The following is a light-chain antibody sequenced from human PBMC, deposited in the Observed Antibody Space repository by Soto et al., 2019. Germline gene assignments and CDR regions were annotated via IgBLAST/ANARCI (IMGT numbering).Light chain of an antibody. J-gene: IGLJ3*02. CDR2: SDN. CDR1: TANIGKNY. Sequence: QSVLTQSPSTSGTPGQRVTISCSGNTANIGKNYVYWYQQFPVTAPKLLIYSDNQRPSWVPDRFSVSKSDNSASLASSGLRSEDEAVYYCAAWDDRMSGRVFGGGPKLAVL. V-gene: IGLV1-47*02. CDR3: AAWDDRMSGRV.